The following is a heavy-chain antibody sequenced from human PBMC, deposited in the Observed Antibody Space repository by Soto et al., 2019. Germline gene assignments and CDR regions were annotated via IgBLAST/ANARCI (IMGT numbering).Heavy chain of an antibody. D-gene: IGHD1-26*01. CDR2: IFPGDSDI. CDR1: GYSFTTYW. Sequence: EVRLVQSGAEVKKAGESLKISCKGSGYSFTTYWIGWVHQKPGKGMEWMGIIFPGDSDIRYSPSLQGQVTISADKSITTAYLQWSSLKASDTAIYYCARQEIAGATSAFDIWGQGTLVTVSS. CDR3: ARQEIAGATSAFDI. J-gene: IGHJ3*02. V-gene: IGHV5-51*07.